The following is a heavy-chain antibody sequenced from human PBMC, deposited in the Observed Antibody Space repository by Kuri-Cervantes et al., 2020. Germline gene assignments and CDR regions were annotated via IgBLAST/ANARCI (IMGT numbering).Heavy chain of an antibody. CDR3: AKSPSFRGWPYHLDY. CDR1: GFTFSGYG. Sequence: GESLKISCAASGFTFSGYGMHWVRQAPGKGLEWVAVISYDGSNKYYADSVKGRFTISRDNSKNTLYLQMNSLRAEDTAVYYCAKSPSFRGWPYHLDYWGQGTLVTVSS. D-gene: IGHD6-19*01. J-gene: IGHJ4*02. CDR2: ISYDGSNK. V-gene: IGHV3-30*18.